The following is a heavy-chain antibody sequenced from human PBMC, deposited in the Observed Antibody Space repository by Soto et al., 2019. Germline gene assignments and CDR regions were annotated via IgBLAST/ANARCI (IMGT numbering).Heavy chain of an antibody. D-gene: IGHD3-10*01. Sequence: EVQLLESGGGLVQPGGSLRLSCAASGFTFSSYAMSWVRQAPGKGLEWVSAISGSGGSTYYEDSVKGRFTISRDNSKNPLYLQMNSLRAEDTAVYYCASLRSGSGSYYYYYYGMDVWGQGTTVTVSS. CDR1: GFTFSSYA. CDR2: ISGSGGST. J-gene: IGHJ6*02. V-gene: IGHV3-23*01. CDR3: ASLRSGSGSYYYYYYGMDV.